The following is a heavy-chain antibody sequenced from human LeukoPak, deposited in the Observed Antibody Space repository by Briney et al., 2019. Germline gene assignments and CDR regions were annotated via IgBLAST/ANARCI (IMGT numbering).Heavy chain of an antibody. J-gene: IGHJ4*02. Sequence: PGRSLRLSCAASGFTFSSYAMRWVRQAPGKGLEWVAVISYDGSNKYYADSVKGRFTISRDNSKNTLYLQMNSLRAEDTAVYYCAREESDYWGQGTLVTASS. CDR1: GFTFSSYA. CDR3: AREESDY. V-gene: IGHV3-30*04. CDR2: ISYDGSNK.